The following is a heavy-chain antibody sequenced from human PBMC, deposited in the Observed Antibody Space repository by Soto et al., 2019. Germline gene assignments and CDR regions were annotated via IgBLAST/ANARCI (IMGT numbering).Heavy chain of an antibody. D-gene: IGHD6-19*01. Sequence: QVQLVQSGAEVKKPGSSVKVSCKASGGTFSSYTISWVRQAPGQGLEWMGRIIPILGIANYAQKFQGRVTITADKSTSTAYMELISLRSEDTAVYYCAVLAVAAKRYAFDIWGQGTMVTVSS. J-gene: IGHJ3*02. CDR2: IIPILGIA. CDR3: AVLAVAAKRYAFDI. V-gene: IGHV1-69*02. CDR1: GGTFSSYT.